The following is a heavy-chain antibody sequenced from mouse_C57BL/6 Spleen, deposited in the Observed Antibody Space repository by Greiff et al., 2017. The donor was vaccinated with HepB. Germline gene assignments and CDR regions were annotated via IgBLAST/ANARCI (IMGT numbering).Heavy chain of an antibody. CDR2: INPNYGTT. Sequence: RVEPGASVKISCKASGYSFTDYNMNWVKQSNGKSLEWIGVINPNYGTTSYNQKFKGKATLTVDQSSSTAYMQLNSLTSEDSAVYYCARVYYGNYHYAMDYWGQGTSVTVSS. J-gene: IGHJ4*01. D-gene: IGHD2-1*01. CDR3: ARVYYGNYHYAMDY. V-gene: IGHV1-39*01. CDR1: GYSFTDYN.